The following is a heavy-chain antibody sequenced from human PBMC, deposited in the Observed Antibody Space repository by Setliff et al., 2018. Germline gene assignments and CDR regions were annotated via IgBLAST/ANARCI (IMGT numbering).Heavy chain of an antibody. V-gene: IGHV3-33*03. CDR1: GFTFSSYG. CDR2: IWYDGSNK. D-gene: IGHD2-15*01. CDR3: AKDQGTGYCSGGSCYLFEH. Sequence: GGSLRLSCAASGFTFSSYGMHWVRQAPGKGLEWVAAIWYDGSNKYYADSVKGRFTISRDNSKNTLYLQMNSLRAENTAVYYCAKDQGTGYCSGGSCYLFEHWGQGVQVTVSS. J-gene: IGHJ4*02.